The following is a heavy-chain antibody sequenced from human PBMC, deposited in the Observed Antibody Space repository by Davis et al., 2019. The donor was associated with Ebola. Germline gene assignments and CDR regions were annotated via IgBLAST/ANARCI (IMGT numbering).Heavy chain of an antibody. CDR3: ARIRREYSSSSGLIFYYYYGMDV. CDR1: GFSLSTSGMC. Sequence: SGPTLVKPTQTLTLTCTFSGFSLSTSGMCVSWIRQPPGKALEWLALIDWADDKYYSTSLKTRLTISKDTSKNQVVLTMTNMDPVDTATYYCARIRREYSSSSGLIFYYYYGMDVWGQGTTVTVSS. CDR2: IDWADDK. J-gene: IGHJ6*02. D-gene: IGHD6-6*01. V-gene: IGHV2-70*01.